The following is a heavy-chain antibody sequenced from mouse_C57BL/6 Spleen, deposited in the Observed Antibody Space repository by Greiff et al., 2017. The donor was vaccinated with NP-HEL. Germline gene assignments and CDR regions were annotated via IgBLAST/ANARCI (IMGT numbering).Heavy chain of an antibody. CDR1: GYTFTSYT. D-gene: IGHD1-1*01. V-gene: IGHV1-4*01. CDR2: INPSSGYT. J-gene: IGHJ4*01. CDR3: ARGATTVVADYAMDY. Sequence: QVQLQQSGAELARPGASVKMSCKASGYTFTSYTMHWVKQRPGQGLEWIGYINPSSGYTKYNQKFKDKATLTADKSSSIAYMQLSSLTSEDSAVYYCARGATTVVADYAMDYWGQGTSVTVSS.